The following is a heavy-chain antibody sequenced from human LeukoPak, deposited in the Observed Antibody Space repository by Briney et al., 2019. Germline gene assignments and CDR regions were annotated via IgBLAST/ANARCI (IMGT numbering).Heavy chain of an antibody. CDR1: GGSISSGGYY. CDR2: FYYSGST. Sequence: SETLSLTCTVSGGSISSGGYYWSWIRQHPGKGLEWIGYFYYSGSTYYNPSLKSRVTISVDTSKNQFSLKLSSVTAADTAVYYCARTVRGVLFDYWGQGTLVTVSS. J-gene: IGHJ4*02. D-gene: IGHD3-10*01. V-gene: IGHV4-31*03. CDR3: ARTVRGVLFDY.